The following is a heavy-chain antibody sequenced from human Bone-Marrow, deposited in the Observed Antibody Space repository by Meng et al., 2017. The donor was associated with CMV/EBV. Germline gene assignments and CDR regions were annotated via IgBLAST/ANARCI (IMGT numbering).Heavy chain of an antibody. Sequence: ASVKVSCKASGYTFTSYGISWVRQAPGQGLEWMGWISAYNGNTNYAQKLQGRVTMTTDTSTSTAYMELRSLRSDDTAVYYCARDRGYDSWSGFLGSEYYGMDVWGQGTTVTVSS. D-gene: IGHD3-3*01. CDR1: GYTFTSYG. CDR2: ISAYNGNT. J-gene: IGHJ6*02. CDR3: ARDRGYDSWSGFLGSEYYGMDV. V-gene: IGHV1-18*01.